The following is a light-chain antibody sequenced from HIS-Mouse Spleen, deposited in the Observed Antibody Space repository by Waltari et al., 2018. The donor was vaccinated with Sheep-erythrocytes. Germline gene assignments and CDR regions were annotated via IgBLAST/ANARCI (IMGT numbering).Light chain of an antibody. V-gene: IGLV2-14*03. J-gene: IGLJ3*02. CDR3: SSYTSSSTSWV. CDR2: DVS. Sequence: QSALTQPASVSGSPGQSITISCTGTRSDVGGSNYVSWYQHHPGKAPKLMIYDVSNRPSGVSNRFSGSKSGNTASLTISGLQAEDEADYYCSSYTSSSTSWVFGGGTKLTVL. CDR1: RSDVGGSNY.